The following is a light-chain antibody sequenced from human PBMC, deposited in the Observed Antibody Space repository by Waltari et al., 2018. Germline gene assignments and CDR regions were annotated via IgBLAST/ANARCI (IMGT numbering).Light chain of an antibody. CDR1: SSDVGGYHY. V-gene: IGLV2-14*03. CDR3: SSYTSSSTRV. CDR2: DVS. Sequence: QSALTQPASVSGSPGLSITISCTRTSSDVGGYHYVSWYQQHPGKAPKLMIYDVSNRPSGVSNRFSGSKSGNTASLTISGLQAEDEADYYCSSYTSSSTRVFGGGTKLTVL. J-gene: IGLJ3*02.